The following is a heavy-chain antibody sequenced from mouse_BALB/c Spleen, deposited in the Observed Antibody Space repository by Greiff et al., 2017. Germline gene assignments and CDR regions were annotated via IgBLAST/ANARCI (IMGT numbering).Heavy chain of an antibody. CDR2: ISSGGSYT. V-gene: IGHV5-6-4*01. CDR1: GFTFSSYT. J-gene: IGHJ2*01. D-gene: IGHD2-4*01. Sequence: EVQGVESGGGLVKPGGSLKLSCAASGFTFSSYTMSWVRQTPEKRLEWVATISSGGSYTYYPDSVKGRFTISRDNAKNTLYLQMSSLKSEDTAMYYCTRYDYDGVFDYWGQGTTLTVSS. CDR3: TRYDYDGVFDY.